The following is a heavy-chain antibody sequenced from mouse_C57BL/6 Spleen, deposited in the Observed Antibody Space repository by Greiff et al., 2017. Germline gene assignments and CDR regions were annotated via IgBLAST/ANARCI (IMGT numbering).Heavy chain of an antibody. CDR1: GYTFTSYW. CDR2: IDPSDSET. CDR3: AKGSWLAY. V-gene: IGHV1-52*01. J-gene: IGHJ3*01. Sequence: QVQLKESGAELVRPGSSVKLSCKASGYTFTSYWMHWVKQRPIQGLEWIGNIDPSDSETHYNQKFKDKDTLTVDKSSSTAYMQLSSLTSEDSAVYYCAKGSWLAYWGQGTLVTVSA.